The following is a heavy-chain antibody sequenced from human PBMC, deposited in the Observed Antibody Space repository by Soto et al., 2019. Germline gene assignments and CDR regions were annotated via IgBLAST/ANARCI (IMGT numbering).Heavy chain of an antibody. V-gene: IGHV4-30-4*01. CDR1: GCSISSGDYY. CDR2: IYYSGST. CDR3: ARGSCSGGSCLHGSVDPFDI. Sequence: SETLSLTCTVSGCSISSGDYYWSWIRQPPGKGLEWIGYIYYSGSTYYNPSLKSRVTISVDTSKNQFSLKLSSVTAADTAVYYCARGSCSGGSCLHGSVDPFDIWGQGTMVTVSS. D-gene: IGHD2-15*01. J-gene: IGHJ3*02.